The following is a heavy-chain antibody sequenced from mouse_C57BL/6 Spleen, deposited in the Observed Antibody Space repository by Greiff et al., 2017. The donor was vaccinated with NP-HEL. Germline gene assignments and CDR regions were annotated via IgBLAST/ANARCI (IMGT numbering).Heavy chain of an antibody. D-gene: IGHD1-1*01. V-gene: IGHV5-4*01. CDR1: GFTFSSYA. Sequence: EVQLVESGGGLVKPGGSLKLSCAASGFTFSSYAMSWVRQTPEKRLEWVATISDGGSYTYYPDNVKGRFTISRDNAKNNLYLQMSHLKSEDTAMYYCARGDYYGSYYFDYWGQGTTLTVSS. CDR2: ISDGGSYT. CDR3: ARGDYYGSYYFDY. J-gene: IGHJ2*01.